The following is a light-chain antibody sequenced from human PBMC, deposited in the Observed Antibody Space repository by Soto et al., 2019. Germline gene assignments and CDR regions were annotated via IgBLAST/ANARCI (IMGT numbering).Light chain of an antibody. CDR2: DAS. J-gene: IGKJ1*01. CDR3: QHYNSYSEA. Sequence: IQMTKSPSTLSASIGDTVTITCRASQSINRWLAWYQQKPGEAPKLLIYDASSLESGVPSRFSGTGSGTEFTLTIISLQPDDFATYYCQHYNSYSEAFGQGTKVDIK. V-gene: IGKV1-5*01. CDR1: QSINRW.